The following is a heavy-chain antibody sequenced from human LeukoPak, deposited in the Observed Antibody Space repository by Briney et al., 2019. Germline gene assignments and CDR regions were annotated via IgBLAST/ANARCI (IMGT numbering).Heavy chain of an antibody. D-gene: IGHD3-10*01. CDR3: ARVRSYYYYYMDV. J-gene: IGHJ6*03. Sequence: SETLSLTCAVSGGSISSGGYSWSWIRQPPGKGLEWIGYIYYSGSTYYNPSLKSRVTISVDTSKNQFSLKLTSVIAADTAVYYCARVRSYYYYYMDVWGKGTTVTVSS. CDR2: IYYSGST. CDR1: GGSISSGGYS. V-gene: IGHV4-30-4*07.